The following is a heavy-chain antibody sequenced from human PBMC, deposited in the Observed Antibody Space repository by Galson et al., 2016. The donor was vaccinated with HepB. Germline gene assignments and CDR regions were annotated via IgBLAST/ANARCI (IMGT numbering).Heavy chain of an antibody. J-gene: IGHJ3*01. CDR3: ARRAGDEDAFDV. V-gene: IGHV4-30-2*01. D-gene: IGHD7-27*01. Sequence: LSLTYVVSGASVRTHGYSWSWIRQPPGKGLECIGFSHHSGSAYYNPSLKSRVTISVDRSKNEFSLRLNSVTAADTAVYFCARRAGDEDAFDVWGQGTMVTVSS. CDR1: GASVRTHGYS. CDR2: SHHSGSA.